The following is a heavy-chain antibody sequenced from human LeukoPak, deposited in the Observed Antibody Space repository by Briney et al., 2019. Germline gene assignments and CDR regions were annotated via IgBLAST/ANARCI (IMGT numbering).Heavy chain of an antibody. CDR2: IYPGDSDT. CDR1: GYSFTSYW. J-gene: IGHJ3*02. D-gene: IGHD6-19*01. Sequence: GESLKISCKGSGYSFTSYWIGWVRQMPGKGLEWMGIIYPGDSDTRYSPSFQGQVTISADKSISTAYLQWSSLKASDTAMYYCASASRLYSSGWWGAFDIWGQGTMVTVSS. CDR3: ASASRLYSSGWWGAFDI. V-gene: IGHV5-51*01.